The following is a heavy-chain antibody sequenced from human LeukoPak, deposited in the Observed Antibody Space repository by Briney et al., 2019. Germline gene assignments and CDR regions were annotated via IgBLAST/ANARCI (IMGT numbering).Heavy chain of an antibody. CDR1: GYTFPSYF. Sequence: ASVKVSCKASGYTFPSYFMHWVRQAPGQGLEWMGIINPTGGSTTYAQKFQGRVTMTRDTSTSTVYMELSSLRSDDTAVYYCARERRRGMDVWGQGTTVTVSS. CDR3: ARERRRGMDV. J-gene: IGHJ6*02. CDR2: INPTGGST. V-gene: IGHV1-46*01.